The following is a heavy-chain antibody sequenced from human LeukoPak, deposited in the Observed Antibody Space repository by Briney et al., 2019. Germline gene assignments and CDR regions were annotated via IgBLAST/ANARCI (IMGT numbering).Heavy chain of an antibody. CDR3: AREPGRSNYYGSGSPFDY. CDR2: INPNSGGT. Sequence: ASVKVSYKASGYTFTGYYMHWVRQAPGQGLEWMGWINPNSGGTNYAQKFQGRVTMTRDTSISTAYMELSRLRSDDTAVYYCAREPGRSNYYGSGSPFDYWGQGTLVTVSS. CDR1: GYTFTGYY. V-gene: IGHV1-2*02. J-gene: IGHJ4*02. D-gene: IGHD3-10*01.